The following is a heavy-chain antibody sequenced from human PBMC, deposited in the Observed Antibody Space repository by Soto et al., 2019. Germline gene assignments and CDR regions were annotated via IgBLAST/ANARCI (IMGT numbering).Heavy chain of an antibody. CDR2: IIPIFGTA. Sequence: ASVKVSCKASGGTFSSYAISWVRQAPGQGLEWMGGIIPIFGTANYAQKFQGRVTITADESTSTAYMELSSLRSEDTAVYYCATXYDILTGMSGYYYGMDVWGQGTTVTVSS. D-gene: IGHD3-9*01. J-gene: IGHJ6*02. CDR1: GGTFSSYA. CDR3: ATXYDILTGMSGYYYGMDV. V-gene: IGHV1-69*13.